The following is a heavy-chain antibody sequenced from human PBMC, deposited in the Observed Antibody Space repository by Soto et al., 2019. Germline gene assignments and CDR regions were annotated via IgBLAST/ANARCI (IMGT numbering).Heavy chain of an antibody. J-gene: IGHJ6*02. CDR2: IIPIFGTA. Sequence: QVQLVQSGAEVKKPGSSVKVSCKASGGTFSSYAISWVRQAPGQGLEWMGGIIPIFGTANYAQKFQGRVTITADESTSTAYMELSSLRSEDTAVYYCASSSSLAGYYGMDVWGRGTTVTVSS. V-gene: IGHV1-69*01. CDR3: ASSSSLAGYYGMDV. D-gene: IGHD6-6*01. CDR1: GGTFSSYA.